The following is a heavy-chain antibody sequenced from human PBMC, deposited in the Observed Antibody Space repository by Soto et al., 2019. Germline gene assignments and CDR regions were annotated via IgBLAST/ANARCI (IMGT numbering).Heavy chain of an antibody. CDR2: ISGSGGST. CDR1: GFTFSSYA. CDR3: AKTVAGPYYFDY. J-gene: IGHJ4*02. Sequence: LRLSCAASGFTFSSYAMSWVRQAPGKGLEWVSAISGSGGSTYYADSVKGRFTISRDNSKNTLYLQMNSLRAEDTAVYYCAKTVAGPYYFDYWGQGTLVTVSS. V-gene: IGHV3-23*01. D-gene: IGHD6-19*01.